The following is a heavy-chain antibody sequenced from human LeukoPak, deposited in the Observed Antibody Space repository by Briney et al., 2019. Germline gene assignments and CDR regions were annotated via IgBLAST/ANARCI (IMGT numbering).Heavy chain of an antibody. CDR3: ARVGSTSWYLDY. CDR2: IRQDGSDN. J-gene: IGHJ4*02. Sequence: GGSLRLSCAASGFAFSHYWMSWVRQAPGKGLEWLANIRQDGSDNYYADSVRGRFTFSRDNARNSMYLQMNSLRADDTAVYYCARVGSTSWYLDYWGQGTLVTVSS. D-gene: IGHD2-2*01. V-gene: IGHV3-7*01. CDR1: GFAFSHYW.